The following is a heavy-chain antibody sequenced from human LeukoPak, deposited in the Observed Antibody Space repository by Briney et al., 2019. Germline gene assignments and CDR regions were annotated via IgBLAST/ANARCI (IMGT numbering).Heavy chain of an antibody. CDR3: ANPQSRGYDYLDY. CDR1: GFTFSSYA. V-gene: IGHV3-23*01. J-gene: IGHJ4*02. Sequence: GGSRRLSCAASGFTFSSYAMNWVRHAPGKGLEWVSGVGGSGGKTYYADSVKGRFTISRDNSKNTLYLQMNSLRGDDTAVYYCANPQSRGYDYLDYWGQGTLVTVSS. CDR2: VGGSGGKT. D-gene: IGHD5-12*01.